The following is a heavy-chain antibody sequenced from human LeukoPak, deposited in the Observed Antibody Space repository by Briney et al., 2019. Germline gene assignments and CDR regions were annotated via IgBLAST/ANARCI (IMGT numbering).Heavy chain of an antibody. Sequence: RGSLRLSCAASGFTFSSYAMSWVRQAPGKGLEWVSAISGSGGSTYYADSVKGRFTISRDNSKNTLYLQMNSLRAEDTAVYYCAKVWYFSSGWSPFDYWGQGTLVTVSS. D-gene: IGHD6-19*01. CDR2: ISGSGGST. J-gene: IGHJ4*02. V-gene: IGHV3-23*01. CDR1: GFTFSSYA. CDR3: AKVWYFSSGWSPFDY.